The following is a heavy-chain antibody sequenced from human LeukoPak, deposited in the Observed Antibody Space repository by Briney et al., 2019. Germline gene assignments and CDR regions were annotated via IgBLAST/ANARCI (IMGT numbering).Heavy chain of an antibody. Sequence: TGGSLRLSCAASGFTFSSNAMTWVRQAPGKGLEWVSTISGSGVATYYADSVRGRFTISRDNSKNTLYLKMNSLRAEDTAVYYFAKAGKPGATYYAFGNWGQGTLVTVSS. CDR2: ISGSGVAT. D-gene: IGHD3-3*01. CDR1: GFTFSSNA. J-gene: IGHJ4*02. V-gene: IGHV3-23*01. CDR3: AKAGKPGATYYAFGN.